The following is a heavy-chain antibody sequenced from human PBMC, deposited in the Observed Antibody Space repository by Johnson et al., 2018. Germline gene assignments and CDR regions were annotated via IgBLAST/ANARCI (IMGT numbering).Heavy chain of an antibody. J-gene: IGHJ3*02. D-gene: IGHD2-21*02. Sequence: QVQLVQCGGGVVQPGRTLRLTCAASGFTFRSYGMHWVRQAPGTGLDWVAVISYDGSSKNYADSVKGRLTIARDNSKNTLDLEMNSLTVEDTAVYYCGEDGVGDSGAFDIWGQGTTVTVSS. CDR3: GEDGVGDSGAFDI. V-gene: IGHV3-30*18. CDR1: GFTFRSYG. CDR2: ISYDGSSK.